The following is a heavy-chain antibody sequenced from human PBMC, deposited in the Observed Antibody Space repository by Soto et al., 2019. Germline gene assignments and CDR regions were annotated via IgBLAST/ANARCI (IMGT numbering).Heavy chain of an antibody. CDR2: ISYDGSNK. Sequence: QVQLVESGGGVVQPGRSLRLSCAASGFTFSSYGMHWVRQAPGKGLEWVAVISYDGSNKYYADSVKGRFTISRDNSKNTLYLQMNSLRAEDTAVYYCAKAPLWFGELSTTPPEYWGQGTLVTVSS. D-gene: IGHD3-10*01. V-gene: IGHV3-30*18. CDR1: GFTFSSYG. J-gene: IGHJ4*02. CDR3: AKAPLWFGELSTTPPEY.